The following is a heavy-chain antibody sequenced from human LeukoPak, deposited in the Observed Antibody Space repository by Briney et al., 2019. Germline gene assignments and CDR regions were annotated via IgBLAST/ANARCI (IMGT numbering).Heavy chain of an antibody. CDR3: ARGPRITIFGVVPPGMYGMDV. CDR2: INHSGST. Sequence: SETLSLTCAVYGGSFSGYYWSWIRQPPGKGLEWIGEINHSGSTNYNSSLKSRVTISVDTSKNQFSLKLSSVTAADTAVYYCARGPRITIFGVVPPGMYGMDVWGQGTTVTVSS. CDR1: GGSFSGYY. V-gene: IGHV4-34*01. J-gene: IGHJ6*02. D-gene: IGHD3-3*01.